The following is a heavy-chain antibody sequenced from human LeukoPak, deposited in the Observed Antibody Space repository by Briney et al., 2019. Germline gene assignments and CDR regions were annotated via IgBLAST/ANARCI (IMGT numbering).Heavy chain of an antibody. Sequence: GASVKVSCKASGYTFTGYYMHWVRQAPGQGLEWMGWINPNSGGTNYAQKFQGRVTMTRDTSISTAYMELSRLRSDDTDVYYCARVFGCSSTSCYVSWFDPWGQGTLVTVSS. CDR2: INPNSGGT. V-gene: IGHV1-2*02. D-gene: IGHD2-2*01. CDR3: ARVFGCSSTSCYVSWFDP. J-gene: IGHJ5*02. CDR1: GYTFTGYY.